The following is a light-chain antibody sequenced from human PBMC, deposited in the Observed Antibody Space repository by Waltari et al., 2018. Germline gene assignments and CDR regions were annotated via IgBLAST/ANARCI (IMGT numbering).Light chain of an antibody. CDR2: KTS. J-gene: IGKJ1*01. CDR3: QQYHTYWT. V-gene: IGKV1-5*03. CDR1: QNLNNW. Sequence: DIQMTQSPSTLSSSVGDRVTISCRTSQNLNNWLAWYQQKTGKALKMLIYKTSTLESGVPSRFSGSGSGTEFTLTISSLQPDDFATYFCQQYHTYWTFGQGTRVEIK.